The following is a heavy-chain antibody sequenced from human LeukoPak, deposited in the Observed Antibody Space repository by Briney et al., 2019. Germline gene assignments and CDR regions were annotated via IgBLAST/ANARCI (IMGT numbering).Heavy chain of an antibody. V-gene: IGHV4-39*07. CDR3: ASLTTVVTPEYYYGMDV. Sequence: SETLSLTCTVSGGSISSSSYYWGWIRQPPGKGLEWIGSIYYSGSTYYNPSLKSRVTISVDTSKNQFSLKLSSVTAADTAVYYCASLTTVVTPEYYYGMDVWGQGTTVTVSS. CDR1: GGSISSSSYY. CDR2: IYYSGST. J-gene: IGHJ6*02. D-gene: IGHD4-23*01.